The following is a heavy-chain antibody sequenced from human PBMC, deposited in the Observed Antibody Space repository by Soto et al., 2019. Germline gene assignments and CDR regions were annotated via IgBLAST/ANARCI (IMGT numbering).Heavy chain of an antibody. CDR3: ARDLTYDTLYYYYGMDV. D-gene: IGHD3-9*01. Sequence: GGSLRLSCAASGFTFSSYGMHWVRQAPGKGLEWVAVIWYDGSNKYYADSVKGRFTISRDNSKNTLYLQMNSLRAEDTAVYYCARDLTYDTLYYYYGMDVWGQGTTVTVSS. CDR1: GFTFSSYG. V-gene: IGHV3-33*01. J-gene: IGHJ6*02. CDR2: IWYDGSNK.